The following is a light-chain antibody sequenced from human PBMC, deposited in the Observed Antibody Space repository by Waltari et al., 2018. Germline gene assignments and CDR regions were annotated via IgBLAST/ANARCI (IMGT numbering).Light chain of an antibody. CDR2: NND. Sequence: QSVLTQPPSASGAPGQTITISCSGGGSNIGRHYVYLYQQFPGRAPRLIIHNNDQRPSGVPDRFSGSKSGISGSLAISGLRSDDEADYYCAAWDETLNTFLFGTGTKVAAL. CDR1: GSNIGRHY. CDR3: AAWDETLNTFL. V-gene: IGLV1-47*01. J-gene: IGLJ1*01.